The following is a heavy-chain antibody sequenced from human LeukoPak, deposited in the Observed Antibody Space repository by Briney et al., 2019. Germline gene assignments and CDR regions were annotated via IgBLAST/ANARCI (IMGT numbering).Heavy chain of an antibody. D-gene: IGHD3-22*01. J-gene: IGHJ4*02. CDR3: ARDGDYYDSSVQFDY. CDR2: INPSGGST. Sequence: ASVKVSCKASGYTFTSYYMHWVRQAPGQGLEWMGIINPSGGSTSYAQKFQGRVTMTRDMSTSTVYMELSSLRSEDTAVYYCARDGDYYDSSVQFDYWGQGTLVTVSS. V-gene: IGHV1-46*01. CDR1: GYTFTSYY.